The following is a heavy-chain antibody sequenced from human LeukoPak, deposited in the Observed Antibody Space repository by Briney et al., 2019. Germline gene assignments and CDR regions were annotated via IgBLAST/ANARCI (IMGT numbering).Heavy chain of an antibody. CDR3: AKGRYYFDY. Sequence: GASVKVSCKASGGTFSSYAISWVRQAPGQRLEWMGRIIPIFGTANYAQKFQGRVTITTDESTSTAYMELGSLRSEDTAVYYCAKGRYYFDYWGQGTLVTVSS. CDR2: IIPIFGTA. V-gene: IGHV1-69*05. CDR1: GGTFSSYA. J-gene: IGHJ4*02.